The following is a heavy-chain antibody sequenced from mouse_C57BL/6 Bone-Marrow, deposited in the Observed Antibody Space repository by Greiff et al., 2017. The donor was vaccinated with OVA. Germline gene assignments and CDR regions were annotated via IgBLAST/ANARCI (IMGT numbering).Heavy chain of an antibody. V-gene: IGHV1-22*01. J-gene: IGHJ3*01. CDR3: ARRIYYDYGWFAY. Sequence: EVQLVESGPELVKPGASVKMSCKASGYTFTDYNMHWVKQSHGKSLEWIGYINPNNGGTSYNQKFKGKATLTVNKSSSTAYMELRSLTSEDSAVYYCARRIYYDYGWFAYWGQGTLVTVSA. D-gene: IGHD2-4*01. CDR1: GYTFTDYN. CDR2: INPNNGGT.